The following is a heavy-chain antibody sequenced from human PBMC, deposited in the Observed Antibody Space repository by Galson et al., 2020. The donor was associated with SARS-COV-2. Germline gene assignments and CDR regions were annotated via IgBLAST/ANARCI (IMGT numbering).Heavy chain of an antibody. CDR1: EYTLTELS. D-gene: IGHD6-19*01. CDR3: ATDLSSGWPVAYELDS. Sequence: ASVKVSCKVSEYTLTELSIHWVRQAPGKGLEWMGSFDPEDGKTIYAQKFQGRVTMTEDTSTDTAYMELTSLRSEDTAVYYCATDLSSGWPVAYELDSWGQGTLVTVSS. V-gene: IGHV1-24*01. CDR2: FDPEDGKT. J-gene: IGHJ5*01.